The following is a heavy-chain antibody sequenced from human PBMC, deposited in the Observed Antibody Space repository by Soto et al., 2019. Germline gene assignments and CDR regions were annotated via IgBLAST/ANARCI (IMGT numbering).Heavy chain of an antibody. D-gene: IGHD6-13*01. Sequence: EVQLVESGGGLVKPGGSLRLSCAASGFTFSSYSMNWVCQAPGKGLEWVSSISSSSSYIYYADSVKGRFTIFRDNAKNSLYLQMNSLRAEDTAVYYCARDIAPEEDSYYYGMDVWGQGTTVTVSS. CDR2: ISSSSSYI. J-gene: IGHJ6*02. CDR1: GFTFSSYS. CDR3: ARDIAPEEDSYYYGMDV. V-gene: IGHV3-21*01.